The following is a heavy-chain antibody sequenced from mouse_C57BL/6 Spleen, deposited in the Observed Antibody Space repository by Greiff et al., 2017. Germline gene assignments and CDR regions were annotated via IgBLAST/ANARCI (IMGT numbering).Heavy chain of an antibody. CDR2: ISSGGSYT. CDR3: ARHGDYYGSSYDWYFDV. D-gene: IGHD1-1*01. CDR1: GFTFSSYG. V-gene: IGHV5-6*01. Sequence: EVNVVESGGDLVKPGGSLKLSCAASGFTFSSYGMSWVRQTPDKRLEWVATISSGGSYTYYPDSVKGRFTISRDNAKNTLYLQMSSLKSEDTAMYYCARHGDYYGSSYDWYFDVWGTGTTVTVSS. J-gene: IGHJ1*03.